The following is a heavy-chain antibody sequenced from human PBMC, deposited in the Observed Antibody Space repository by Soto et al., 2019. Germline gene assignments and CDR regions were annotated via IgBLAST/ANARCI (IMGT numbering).Heavy chain of an antibody. Sequence: ASVKVSCKASGYTFTSYAMHWVRQAPGQRLEWMGWINAGNGNTKYSQKFQGRVTITRDTSASTAYMELSSLRSDDTAVYYCARDRDYYDSSGYLNWFDFWGKGTLVTVSS. D-gene: IGHD3-22*01. CDR2: INAGNGNT. V-gene: IGHV1-3*01. CDR1: GYTFTSYA. J-gene: IGHJ5*01. CDR3: ARDRDYYDSSGYLNWFDF.